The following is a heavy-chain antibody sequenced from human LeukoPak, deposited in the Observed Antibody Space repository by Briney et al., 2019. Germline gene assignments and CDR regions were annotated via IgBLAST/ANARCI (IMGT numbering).Heavy chain of an antibody. Sequence: ASVKVSCKASGYTFTSYYMHWVRQAPGQGLEWMGIINPSGGSTSYAQKFQGRVTMTRDTSTSTVYMELSSLRSEDTAVYYCARVPSPTYSSSSSVHDAFDIWGQGTMVTVSS. D-gene: IGHD6-6*01. CDR3: ARVPSPTYSSSSSVHDAFDI. V-gene: IGHV1-46*01. CDR2: INPSGGST. CDR1: GYTFTSYY. J-gene: IGHJ3*02.